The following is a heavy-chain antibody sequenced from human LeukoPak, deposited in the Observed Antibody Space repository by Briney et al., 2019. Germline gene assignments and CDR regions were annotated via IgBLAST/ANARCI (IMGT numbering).Heavy chain of an antibody. CDR2: ISGSGGST. J-gene: IGHJ5*02. Sequence: GGSLRLSCAASGFTFSSYAMSWVRQAPGKGLEWVSAISGSGGSTYYADSVKGRFTISRDNSKNTLYLQMNSLRAEDTAVYYWANSHVLLWFGEPGDLLGQGTLVTVSS. CDR1: GFTFSSYA. D-gene: IGHD3-10*01. V-gene: IGHV3-23*01. CDR3: ANSHVLLWFGEPGDL.